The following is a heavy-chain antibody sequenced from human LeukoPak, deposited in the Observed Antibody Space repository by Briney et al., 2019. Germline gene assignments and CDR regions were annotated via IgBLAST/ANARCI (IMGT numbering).Heavy chain of an antibody. J-gene: IGHJ4*02. Sequence: GESLKIPCKGSGYTFTSYWIGWVRQMPGKGLEGMGIIYPADSDTKYSPSFQGQVTISADKSSTTAYLQWSSLKASDTAMYYCARAATFFFDSGTYYGAYFDYWGQGTLVNVSS. CDR1: GYTFTSYW. D-gene: IGHD3-22*01. CDR3: ARAATFFFDSGTYYGAYFDY. CDR2: IYPADSDT. V-gene: IGHV5-51*01.